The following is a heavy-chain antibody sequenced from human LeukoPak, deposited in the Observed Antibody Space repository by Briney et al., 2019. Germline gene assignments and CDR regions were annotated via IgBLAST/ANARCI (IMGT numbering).Heavy chain of an antibody. V-gene: IGHV3-11*01. CDR3: AREYYSDAFDI. J-gene: IGHJ3*02. CDR2: ISSSGSTI. CDR1: GFTFSDYY. D-gene: IGHD3-10*01. Sequence: GGSLRLSCAASGFTFSDYYMSWIRQAPGKGLEWVSYISSSGSTICYADSVKGRFTISRDNAKNSLYLQMNSLRAEDTAVYYCAREYYSDAFDIWGQGTMVTVSS.